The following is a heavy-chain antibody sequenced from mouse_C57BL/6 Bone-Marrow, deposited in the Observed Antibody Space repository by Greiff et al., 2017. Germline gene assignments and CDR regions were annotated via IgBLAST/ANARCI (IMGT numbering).Heavy chain of an antibody. CDR1: GYTFTSYW. CDR2: IHPSDSDT. CDR3: AIGDDGYYPPWFAY. D-gene: IGHD2-3*01. V-gene: IGHV1-74*01. J-gene: IGHJ3*01. Sequence: QVQLKQPGAELVKPGASVKVSCKASGYTFTSYWMHWVKQRPGQGLEWIGRIHPSDSDTNYNQKFKGKATLTVDKSASTAYMQLSSLTSEDSAVYYCAIGDDGYYPPWFAYWGQGTLVTVSA.